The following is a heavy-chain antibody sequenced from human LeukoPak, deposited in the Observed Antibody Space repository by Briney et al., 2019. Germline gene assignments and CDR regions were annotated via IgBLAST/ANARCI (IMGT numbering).Heavy chain of an antibody. V-gene: IGHV3-30*18. CDR2: ISYDGSDK. CDR3: AKARDLWSGYEELIDY. D-gene: IGHD3-3*01. J-gene: IGHJ4*02. CDR1: GFTFSGYG. Sequence: PGGSLRLSCAASGFTFSGYGMNWVRQAPGKGLEWVAVISYDGSDKFYADSVRGRFTISRDNSKNTLYLQMNSLRAEDTAVYYCAKARDLWSGYEELIDYWGQGTLVTVSS.